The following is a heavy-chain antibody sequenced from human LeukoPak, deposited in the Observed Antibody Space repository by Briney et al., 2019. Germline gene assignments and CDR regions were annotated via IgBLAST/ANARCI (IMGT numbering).Heavy chain of an antibody. CDR3: ARVDIVVVPATITYYYYMDV. Sequence: SETLSLTCTVSGGSISSYYWSWIRQPPGKGLEWIGYIYYGGSTNYNPSLKSRVTISVDTSKNQFSLKLSSVTAADTAVYYCARVDIVVVPATITYYYYMDVWGKGTPVTVSS. J-gene: IGHJ6*03. CDR2: IYYGGST. CDR1: GGSISSYY. D-gene: IGHD2-2*03. V-gene: IGHV4-59*01.